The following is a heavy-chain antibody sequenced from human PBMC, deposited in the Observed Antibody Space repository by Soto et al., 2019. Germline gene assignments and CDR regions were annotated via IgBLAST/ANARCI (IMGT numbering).Heavy chain of an antibody. D-gene: IGHD2-15*01. V-gene: IGHV1-24*01. CDR3: ATKQPQDIVVVVAATTFYY. Sequence: ASVKVSCKVSGYTLSELFIHWVRQAPGKGLEWMGGFDPEDGETINAQKFQGRVTMTEDTSTGTAYMELSSLRSEDTAVYYCATKQPQDIVVVVAATTFYYWGRGTLVTVSS. J-gene: IGHJ4*02. CDR2: FDPEDGET. CDR1: GYTLSELF.